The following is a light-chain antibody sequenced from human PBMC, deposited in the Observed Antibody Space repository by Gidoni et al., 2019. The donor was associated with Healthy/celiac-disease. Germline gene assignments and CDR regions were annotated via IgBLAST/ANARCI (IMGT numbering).Light chain of an antibody. CDR2: GAS. CDR3: QQYGSSPLT. Sequence: EIVLTQSPGTLSLSPGERATLSCRASQSVSSSYLAWYQQKPCQAPRLLIYGASSRATGIPDRFSGSGSGTDVTLTISRLEPEDFAVYYCQQYGSSPLTFGQGTKVEIK. V-gene: IGKV3-20*01. J-gene: IGKJ1*01. CDR1: QSVSSSY.